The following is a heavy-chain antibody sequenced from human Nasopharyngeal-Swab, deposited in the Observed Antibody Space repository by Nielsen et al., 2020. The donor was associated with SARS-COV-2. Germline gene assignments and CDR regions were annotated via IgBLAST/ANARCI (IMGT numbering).Heavy chain of an antibody. J-gene: IGHJ2*01. D-gene: IGHD6-13*01. V-gene: IGHV3-74*01. CDR1: GSTFSRYW. CDR3: ASRGAATDPSTRDLPYSRRTFDL. Sequence: GESLKISCAASGSTFSRYWMHWVRQVPGKGLVWVSRIDNYGSITDYADSVRGRFTISRDNAKNTLYLQMNSLRAEDTAVYYCASRGAATDPSTRDLPYSRRTFDLWGRGTLVTVSS. CDR2: IDNYGSIT.